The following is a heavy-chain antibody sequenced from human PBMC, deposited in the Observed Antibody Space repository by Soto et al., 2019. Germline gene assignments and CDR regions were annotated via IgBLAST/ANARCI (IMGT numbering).Heavy chain of an antibody. V-gene: IGHV3-30*18. Sequence: GGSLRLSCAASGFTFSSYGMHWVRQAPGKGLEWVAVISYDGNNKYYADSVKGRFTISRDNSKNTLYLQMNSLRAEDTAVYYCAKDHLETTVTTPSYWGQGTLVTAPQ. CDR2: ISYDGNNK. D-gene: IGHD4-17*01. CDR3: AKDHLETTVTTPSY. CDR1: GFTFSSYG. J-gene: IGHJ4*02.